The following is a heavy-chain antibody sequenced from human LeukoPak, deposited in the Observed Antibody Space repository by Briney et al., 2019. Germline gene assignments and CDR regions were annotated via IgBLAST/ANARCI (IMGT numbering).Heavy chain of an antibody. CDR3: ARDPNTHIDY. CDR1: GFTFTTYY. CDR2: INPRDGST. V-gene: IGHV1-46*01. J-gene: IGHJ4*02. Sequence: EASVKVSCTASGFTFTTYYMHWVRQAPGHGLEWMGIINPRDGSTTYAQKFQGRVTMTRDTSTSTVYMELSGLRSEDTAVYYCARDPNTHIDYWGQGTLVTVSS.